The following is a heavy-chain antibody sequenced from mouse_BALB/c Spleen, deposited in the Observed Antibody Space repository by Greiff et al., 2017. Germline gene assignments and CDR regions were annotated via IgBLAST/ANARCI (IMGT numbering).Heavy chain of an antibody. D-gene: IGHD2-3*01. Sequence: EVQRVESGPGLVKPSQSLSLTCTVTGYSITSDYAWNWIRQFPGNKLEWMGYISYSGSTSYNPSLKSRISITRDTSKNQFFLQLNSVTTEDTATYYCARMIYDGYSFDYWGQGTTLTVSS. CDR3: ARMIYDGYSFDY. J-gene: IGHJ2*01. CDR2: ISYSGST. CDR1: GYSITSDYA. V-gene: IGHV3-2*02.